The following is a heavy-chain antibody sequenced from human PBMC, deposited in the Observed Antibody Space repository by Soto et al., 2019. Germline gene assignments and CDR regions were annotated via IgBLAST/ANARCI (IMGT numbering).Heavy chain of an antibody. CDR3: ARDGRYFDD. CDR1: GYTFTSYA. J-gene: IGHJ4*02. Sequence: ASVKVSCKASGYTFTSYAMHWVRQAPGQRLEWMGWINACNGNTKYSQKFQGRVTMTTDTSASTAYMELSSLRSEDTAVYYCARDGRYFDDWGQGTLVTVSS. D-gene: IGHD3-9*01. CDR2: INACNGNT. V-gene: IGHV1-3*01.